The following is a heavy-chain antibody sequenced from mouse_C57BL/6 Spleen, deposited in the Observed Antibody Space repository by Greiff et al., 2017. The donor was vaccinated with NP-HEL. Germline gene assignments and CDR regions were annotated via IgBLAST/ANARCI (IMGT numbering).Heavy chain of an antibody. CDR1: GFNIKDDY. J-gene: IGHJ1*03. D-gene: IGHD2-5*01. CDR2: IDPENGDT. CDR3: TLRSNYPWYFDV. V-gene: IGHV14-4*01. Sequence: VQLKESGAELVRPGASVKLSCTASGFNIKDDYMHWVKQRPEQGLEWIGWIDPENGDTEYASKFQGKATITADTSSNTAYLQLSSLTSEDTAVYYCTLRSNYPWYFDVWGTGTTVTVSS.